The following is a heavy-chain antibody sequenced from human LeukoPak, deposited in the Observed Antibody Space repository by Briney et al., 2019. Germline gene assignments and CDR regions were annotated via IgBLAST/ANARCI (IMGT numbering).Heavy chain of an antibody. D-gene: IGHD6-13*01. CDR1: GGSISSYY. J-gene: IGHJ6*02. V-gene: IGHV4-4*07. CDR2: IYTSGST. Sequence: SETLSLTCTVSGGSISSYYWSWIRQPAGKGLEWIGRIYTSGSTNYNPSLKSRVTISVDTSKNQFSLKLSSVTAADTAVYYCARIRKAAAGQSYGMDVWGQGTTVTVSS. CDR3: ARIRKAAAGQSYGMDV.